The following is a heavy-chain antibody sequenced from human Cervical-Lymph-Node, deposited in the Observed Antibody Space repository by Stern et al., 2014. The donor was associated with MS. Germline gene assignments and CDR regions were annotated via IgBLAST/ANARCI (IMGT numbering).Heavy chain of an antibody. J-gene: IGHJ4*02. Sequence: QVQLVQSGAEVKKPGASVKVSCKASGYTFTSYDINWVRQATGQGLEWMGWMNPNSGNTGYAQKFQGRVTMTRNTSISTAYMELSSLRSEDTAVYYCARGYQWLVPRSYYFDYWGQGTLVTVSS. CDR2: MNPNSGNT. V-gene: IGHV1-8*01. CDR3: ARGYQWLVPRSYYFDY. D-gene: IGHD6-19*01. CDR1: GYTFTSYD.